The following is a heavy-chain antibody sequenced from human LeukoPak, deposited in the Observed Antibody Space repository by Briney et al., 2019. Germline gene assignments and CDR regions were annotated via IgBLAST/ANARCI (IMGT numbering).Heavy chain of an antibody. CDR2: INPNSGGT. CDR1: GYTFTGYY. J-gene: IGHJ4*02. CDR3: ARGSGTYLGLFDY. V-gene: IGHV1-2*02. D-gene: IGHD1-26*01. Sequence: GASVKVSCKASGYTFTGYYMHWVRQAPGQGLEWMGWINPNSGGTNYAQKFQGRVTMTSDTSISTAYMELSRLTSDDTAVYYCARGSGTYLGLFDYWGQGTLVTVSS.